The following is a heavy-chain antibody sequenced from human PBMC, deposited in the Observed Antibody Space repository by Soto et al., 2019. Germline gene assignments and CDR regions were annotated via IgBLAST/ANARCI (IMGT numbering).Heavy chain of an antibody. CDR1: GTSISSYY. V-gene: IGHV4-4*07. Sequence: PSETLSLTCIVSGTSISSYYWSWIRQSAGKGLEWVGRITSSGKTKYNPALESRVTMSLDTSKNRFSLQLSSVTAADTAVYYCARPQGLAGWFDTWGPGTLVTVSS. CDR2: ITSSGKT. J-gene: IGHJ5*02. CDR3: ARPQGLAGWFDT.